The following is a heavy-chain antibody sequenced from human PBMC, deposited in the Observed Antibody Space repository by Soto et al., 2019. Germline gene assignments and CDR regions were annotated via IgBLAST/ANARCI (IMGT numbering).Heavy chain of an antibody. J-gene: IGHJ4*02. Sequence: QVQLVQSGAEVKKPGASVKVSCKASGYTFTSYDINWVRQATGQGLEWMGWMNPNSGTTGCAQKFQGRVTMARNTSISTAYMELSSLRSEDTAVYYCARGYYYGSGSSPDYWGQGTLVTVSS. CDR3: ARGYYYGSGSSPDY. V-gene: IGHV1-8*01. D-gene: IGHD3-10*01. CDR1: GYTFTSYD. CDR2: MNPNSGTT.